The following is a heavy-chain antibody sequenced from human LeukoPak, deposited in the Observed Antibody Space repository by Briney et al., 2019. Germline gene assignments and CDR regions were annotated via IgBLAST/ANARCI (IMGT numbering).Heavy chain of an antibody. J-gene: IGHJ6*02. Sequence: PSQTLSLTCAVSGGSISSGGYSWSWIRQPPGKSLEWIGYIYHSGSTYYNPSLKSRVTISVDRSKNQFSLKLSSVTAADTAVYYCARGSYLYGMDVWGQGTTVTVSS. V-gene: IGHV4-30-2*01. CDR2: IYHSGST. D-gene: IGHD3-10*01. CDR1: GGSISSGGYS. CDR3: ARGSYLYGMDV.